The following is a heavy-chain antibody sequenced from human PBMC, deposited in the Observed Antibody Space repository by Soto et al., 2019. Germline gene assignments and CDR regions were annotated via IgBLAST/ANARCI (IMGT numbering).Heavy chain of an antibody. Sequence: QVQLVESGGGVVPPGRSLRLSCAASGFTFNKYAMHWVRQAPGKGLEWVAVISYDGNNKYYADSVKGRFTISRDFSKNTLYLQMDSLRPEDTAVYYCARDFMGWSSSICLYYFDYWGQGTLVTVSS. D-gene: IGHD2-2*01. CDR3: ARDFMGWSSSICLYYFDY. V-gene: IGHV3-30*04. CDR2: ISYDGNNK. CDR1: GFTFNKYA. J-gene: IGHJ4*02.